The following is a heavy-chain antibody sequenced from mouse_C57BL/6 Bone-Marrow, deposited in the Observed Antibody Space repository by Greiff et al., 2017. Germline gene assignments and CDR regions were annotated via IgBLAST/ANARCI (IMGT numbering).Heavy chain of an antibody. Sequence: VQLQQSGAELAKPGASVKLSCKASGYTFTSYWMHWVKQRPVQGLEWIGYIKPSVGYTKYNQKFKDKATLTADKSSSTAYMQLSSLTYEDSAVYYCAGGLYVPAWFSFGGRGTLVTVSA. J-gene: IGHJ3*01. CDR3: AGGLYVPAWFSF. CDR1: GYTFTSYW. V-gene: IGHV1-7*01. CDR2: IKPSVGYT. D-gene: IGHD2-14*01.